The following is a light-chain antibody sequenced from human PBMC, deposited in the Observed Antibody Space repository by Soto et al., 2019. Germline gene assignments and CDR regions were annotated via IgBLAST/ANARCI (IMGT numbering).Light chain of an antibody. CDR1: QSVSSN. CDR3: QQYGSLTWT. CDR2: GAS. Sequence: EIVMTQSPATLSVSPGERATLSCRASQSVSSNLAWYQQKPGQAPRLLIYGASTRATGIPDRFSGSRSGTDFTLTISRLEPEDFAVYYCQQYGSLTWTFGQGTKL. V-gene: IGKV3-20*01. J-gene: IGKJ1*01.